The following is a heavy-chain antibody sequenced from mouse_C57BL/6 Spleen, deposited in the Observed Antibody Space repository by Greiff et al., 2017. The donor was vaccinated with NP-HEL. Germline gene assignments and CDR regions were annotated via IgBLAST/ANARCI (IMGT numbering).Heavy chain of an antibody. CDR2: ISDGGSYT. V-gene: IGHV5-4*01. D-gene: IGHD2-4*01. CDR1: GFTFSSYA. Sequence: EVQLKESGGGLVKPGGSLKLSCAASGFTFSSYAMSWVRQTPEKRLEWVATISDGGSYTYYPDNVKGRFTISRDNAKNNLYLQMSHLKSEDTAMYYCARDRDYDEYYFDYWGQGTTLTVSS. J-gene: IGHJ2*01. CDR3: ARDRDYDEYYFDY.